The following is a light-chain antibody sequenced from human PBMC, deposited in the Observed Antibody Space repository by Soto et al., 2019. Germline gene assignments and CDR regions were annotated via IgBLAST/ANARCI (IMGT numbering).Light chain of an antibody. J-gene: IGLJ1*01. CDR3: SSYTSSSTYV. Sequence: QSVLTQAASVSGSPGQSITISCTGTSSDVGGYNYVSWYQQYPGKAPKLMIYDVSNRPSGVSIRFSGSKSGNTASLTISGLQAEDEADYSCSSYTSSSTYVFGTGTKVTVL. CDR2: DVS. V-gene: IGLV2-14*01. CDR1: SSDVGGYNY.